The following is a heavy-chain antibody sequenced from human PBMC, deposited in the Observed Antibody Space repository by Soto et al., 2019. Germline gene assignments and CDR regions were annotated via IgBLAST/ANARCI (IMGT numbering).Heavy chain of an antibody. CDR1: SGAMIGYY. V-gene: IGHV4-59*01. J-gene: IGHJ3*02. CDR2: IYYSGST. D-gene: IGHD3-3*01. CDR3: ARAGDYDFWSGYSNDAFDI. Sequence: EALSRTCTVPSGAMIGYYWNWIRQPPGKGLEWIGYIYYSGSTNYNPSLKSRVTISVDTSKNQFSLKLSSVTAADTAVYYCARAGDYDFWSGYSNDAFDIWGQGTMVTVS.